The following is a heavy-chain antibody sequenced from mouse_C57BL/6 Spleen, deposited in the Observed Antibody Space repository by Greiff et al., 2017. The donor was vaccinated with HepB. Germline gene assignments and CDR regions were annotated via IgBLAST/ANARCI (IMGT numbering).Heavy chain of an antibody. Sequence: QQSCKASGYTFTSYWMHWVKQRPGRGLEWIGRIDPNSGGTKYNEKFKSKATLTVDKPSSTAYMQLSSLTSEDSAVYYCARSPWLLPYYFDYWGQGTTLTVSS. D-gene: IGHD2-3*01. CDR3: ARSPWLLPYYFDY. V-gene: IGHV1-72*01. J-gene: IGHJ2*01. CDR1: GYTFTSYW. CDR2: IDPNSGGT.